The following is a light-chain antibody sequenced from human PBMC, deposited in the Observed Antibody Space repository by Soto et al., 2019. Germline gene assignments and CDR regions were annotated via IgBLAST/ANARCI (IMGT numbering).Light chain of an antibody. CDR3: QQYGSSGT. V-gene: IGKV3-20*01. CDR1: QSVSNNY. CDR2: GAS. J-gene: IGKJ1*01. Sequence: EFVLTQSPGTLSLSPGERATLSCGASQSVSNNYLAWYQQKPGQAPRLLIYGASNRATGIPDRFSGSGSGTDFTLTISRLEPEDFAVYYCQQYGSSGTFGQGTKVDIK.